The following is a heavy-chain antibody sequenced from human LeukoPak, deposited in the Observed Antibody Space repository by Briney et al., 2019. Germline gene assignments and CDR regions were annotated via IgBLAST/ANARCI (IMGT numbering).Heavy chain of an antibody. J-gene: IGHJ5*02. Sequence: PSETLSLTCTVSGVSISSSNSYWGWIRQPPGKGLEWIGSIYYSGNTYYNASLKSQVSISIDTSKNRFSLKLSSMTAADTAIYYCARDSGTTGEVKFDPWGQGILVTVSS. CDR3: ARDSGTTGEVKFDP. CDR2: IYYSGNT. V-gene: IGHV4-39*07. D-gene: IGHD3-10*01. CDR1: GVSISSSNSY.